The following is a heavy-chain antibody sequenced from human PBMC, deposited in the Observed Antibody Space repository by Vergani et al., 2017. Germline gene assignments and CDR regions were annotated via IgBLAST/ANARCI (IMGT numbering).Heavy chain of an antibody. CDR2: INHSGST. CDR3: ASQTEGVNFDY. V-gene: IGHV4-34*01. D-gene: IGHD3-16*01. Sequence: QVQLQQWGAGLLKPSETLSLTCAVYGGSFSGYYWSWIRQPPGKGLEWIGEINHSGSTNYNPSLKSRVTISVDTSKNQFSLKLSSVAAADTAVYYCASQTEGVNFDYWGQGTLVTVSS. CDR1: GGSFSGYY. J-gene: IGHJ4*02.